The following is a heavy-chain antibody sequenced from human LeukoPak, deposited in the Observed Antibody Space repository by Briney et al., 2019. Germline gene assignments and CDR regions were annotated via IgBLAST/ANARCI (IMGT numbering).Heavy chain of an antibody. D-gene: IGHD6-19*01. CDR3: ARVPYSSGWYYFDY. CDR2: ISSSGTTI. V-gene: IGHV3-48*04. Sequence: PGGSLRLSCAASGFTFSSYSMSWVRQAPGKGLEWVSYISSSGTTIYYADSVKGRFTMSRDNAKTSLYLQMNSLRAEDTAVYYCARVPYSSGWYYFDYWGQGTLVTVSS. CDR1: GFTFSSYS. J-gene: IGHJ4*02.